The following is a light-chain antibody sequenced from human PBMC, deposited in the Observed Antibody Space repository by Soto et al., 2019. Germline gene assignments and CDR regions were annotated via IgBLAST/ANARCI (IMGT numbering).Light chain of an antibody. CDR1: QSVSSTY. V-gene: IGKV3-20*01. CDR2: GAS. J-gene: IGKJ3*01. Sequence: EIVLTQSPGTLSLSPGERATLSCRASQSVSSTYLVWYQQKPGQAPRLLIYGASSRATGIPDRFSGSGSGTDFTLTISGLEPEDFAVYYCQQYGSSPPTFGPGTKVDIK. CDR3: QQYGSSPPT.